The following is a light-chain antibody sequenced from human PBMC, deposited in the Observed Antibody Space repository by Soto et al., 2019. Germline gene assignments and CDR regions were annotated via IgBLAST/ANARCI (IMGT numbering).Light chain of an antibody. CDR2: GAS. CDR1: QSVSSRY. CDR3: QQYGSSPMYT. Sequence: IVLTQSPGTLSLSPGERATLSCRASQSVSSRYLAWYQQQPGQAPRLLIYGASSRSTGIPDRFSGSGSGTAFTLTISILEPEDFSVYYCQQYGSSPMYTFGKGTPLDIK. J-gene: IGKJ2*01. V-gene: IGKV3-20*01.